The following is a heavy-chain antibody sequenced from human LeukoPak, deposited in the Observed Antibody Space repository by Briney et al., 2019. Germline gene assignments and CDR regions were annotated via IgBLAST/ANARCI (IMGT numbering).Heavy chain of an antibody. D-gene: IGHD3-22*01. Sequence: GGSLRLSCAASGFTVSSNYMSWVRQAPGKGLEWVSVIYSGGSTYYADSVKGRFTISRDNSKNTLYLQMNSPRAEDTAVYYCARAGYYDSSGSYYWGQGTLVTVSS. J-gene: IGHJ4*02. CDR2: IYSGGST. CDR3: ARAGYYDSSGSYY. V-gene: IGHV3-53*01. CDR1: GFTVSSNY.